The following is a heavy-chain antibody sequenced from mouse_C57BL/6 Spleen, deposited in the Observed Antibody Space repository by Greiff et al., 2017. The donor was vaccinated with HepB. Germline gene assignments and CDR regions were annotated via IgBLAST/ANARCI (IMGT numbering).Heavy chain of an antibody. V-gene: IGHV2-6*01. J-gene: IGHJ3*01. CDR3: ASGDGTGKFAY. CDR1: GFSLTSYG. CDR2: IWGVGST. Sequence: VKLMESGPGLVAPSQSLSITCTVSGFSLTSYGVDWVRQSPGKGLEWLGVIWGVGSTNYNSALKSRLSISKDNSKSQVFLKMNSLQTDDTAMYYCASGDGTGKFAYWGQGTLVTVSA. D-gene: IGHD4-1*01.